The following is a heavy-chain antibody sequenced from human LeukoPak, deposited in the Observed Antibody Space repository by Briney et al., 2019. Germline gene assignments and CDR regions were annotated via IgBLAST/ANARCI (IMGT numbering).Heavy chain of an antibody. CDR1: GFTFSNYA. CDR2: SGSGANT. V-gene: IGHV3-23*01. Sequence: GGSLRLSCTASGFTFSNYALSWVRQAPGKGLEWVVSGSGANTYYADSVKGRFTIPRDNSKNTLYLQMNSLRAEDTAVYYCAKYGNTRIITGAGHFDYWGQGILVTVSS. J-gene: IGHJ4*02. CDR3: AKYGNTRIITGAGHFDY. D-gene: IGHD3-16*01.